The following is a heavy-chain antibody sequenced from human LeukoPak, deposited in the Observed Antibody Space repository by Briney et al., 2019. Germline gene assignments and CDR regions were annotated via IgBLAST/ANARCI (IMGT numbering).Heavy chain of an antibody. Sequence: SVKVSCKASGGTFSSYDISWVRQAPGQGLEWMGGITPIFGTANYAQKFQGRVTITAVESMSTAYMELSSLRSEDTAVYYCARELITMVRGVSVPNYWGQGTLVTVSS. J-gene: IGHJ4*02. CDR3: ARELITMVRGVSVPNY. CDR2: ITPIFGTA. D-gene: IGHD3-10*01. CDR1: GGTFSSYD. V-gene: IGHV1-69*13.